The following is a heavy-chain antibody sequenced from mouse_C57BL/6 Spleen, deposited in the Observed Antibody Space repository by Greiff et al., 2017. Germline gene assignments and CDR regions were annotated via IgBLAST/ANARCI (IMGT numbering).Heavy chain of an antibody. Sequence: QVQLQQSGPELVKPGASVKISCKASGYAFSSSWMNWVKQRPGKGLEWIGRIYPGDGDTNYNGKFKGKATLTADKSSSTAYMQLSSLTSKDSAVYFCARGYGNYGGYAMDYWGQGTSVTVSS. CDR2: IYPGDGDT. CDR1: GYAFSSSW. CDR3: ARGYGNYGGYAMDY. V-gene: IGHV1-82*01. J-gene: IGHJ4*01. D-gene: IGHD2-1*01.